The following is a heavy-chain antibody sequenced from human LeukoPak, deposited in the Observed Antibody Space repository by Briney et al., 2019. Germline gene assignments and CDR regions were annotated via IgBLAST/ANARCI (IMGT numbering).Heavy chain of an antibody. CDR2: ISSSSSYI. V-gene: IGHV3-21*01. D-gene: IGHD4-17*01. CDR3: APTVTTLNDAFDI. J-gene: IGHJ3*02. Sequence: AGGSLRLSCAGSGFTFSSYSMNWVRQAPGKGLEWVSSISSSSSYIYYADSVKGRFTISRDNAKNSLYLQMNSLRAEDTAVYYCAPTVTTLNDAFDIWGQGTMVTVSS. CDR1: GFTFSSYS.